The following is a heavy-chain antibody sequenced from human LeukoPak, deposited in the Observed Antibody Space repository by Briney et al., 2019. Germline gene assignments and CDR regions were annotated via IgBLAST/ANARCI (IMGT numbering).Heavy chain of an antibody. CDR1: GGSFSDYY. CDR2: IYHSGST. CDR3: ARRPWGSDYGMDV. J-gene: IGHJ6*04. V-gene: IGHV4-34*01. D-gene: IGHD3-10*01. Sequence: SETLSLTCAVYGGSFSDYYWAWIRQSPGKGLEWIGEIYHSGSTNYNPSLKSRVTISVDKSKNQFSLKLSSVTAADTAVYYCARRPWGSDYGMDVWGKGTTVTVSS.